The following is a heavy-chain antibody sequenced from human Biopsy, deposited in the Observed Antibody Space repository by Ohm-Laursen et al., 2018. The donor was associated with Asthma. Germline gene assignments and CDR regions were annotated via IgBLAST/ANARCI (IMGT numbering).Heavy chain of an antibody. Sequence: GTLSLTCPVSGASISSSSSHYWAWIRQPPGKGLEWIANIYYMGSTYYNPSLKSRVTISLDMSMNHLSLKLNSVTAADTAVYSCARLRIEGTSPYYFDYWGQGSLVTVSS. J-gene: IGHJ4*02. CDR1: GASISSSSSHY. D-gene: IGHD2/OR15-2a*01. CDR3: ARLRIEGTSPYYFDY. V-gene: IGHV4-39*02. CDR2: IYYMGST.